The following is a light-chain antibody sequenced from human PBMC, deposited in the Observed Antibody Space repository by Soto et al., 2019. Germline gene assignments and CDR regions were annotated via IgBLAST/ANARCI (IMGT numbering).Light chain of an antibody. Sequence: EIVLTQSPGTLSLSPGERATLSCRASQSLSGGYLAWFQQKPGQTPRLLIYSASNRATGIPDRFSGSGSGTDCTLTISRLEHEDFVVYYCQQNGSLPITFGQGTRLEIK. J-gene: IGKJ5*01. V-gene: IGKV3-20*01. CDR1: QSLSGGY. CDR2: SAS. CDR3: QQNGSLPIT.